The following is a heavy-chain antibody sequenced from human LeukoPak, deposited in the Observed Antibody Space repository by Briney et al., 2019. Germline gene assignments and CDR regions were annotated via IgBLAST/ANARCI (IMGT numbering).Heavy chain of an antibody. J-gene: IGHJ6*02. CDR3: ARDSIVVVPAAIYYYYGMDV. D-gene: IGHD2-2*01. V-gene: IGHV1-2*02. CDR2: INPNSGGT. Sequence: ASVKVSCKASGYTIIGYYMHWVRQAPGQGLEWMGWINPNSGGTNYAQKFQGRVTMTRDTSISTAYMELSRLRSDDTAVYYCARDSIVVVPAAIYYYYGMDVWGQGTTVTVSS. CDR1: GYTIIGYY.